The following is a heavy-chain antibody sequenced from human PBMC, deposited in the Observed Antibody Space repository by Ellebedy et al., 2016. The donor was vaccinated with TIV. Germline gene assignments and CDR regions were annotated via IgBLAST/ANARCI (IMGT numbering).Heavy chain of an antibody. Sequence: SETLSLTCTVSGGSISSYYRSWIRQPPGKGLEWIGYIYYSGSTNYNPSLKSRVTISVDTSKNKFSLNLSSVTAADTAVYYCARTHLFYSTSDWYFDLWGRGTLVTVSS. CDR2: IYYSGST. J-gene: IGHJ2*01. CDR1: GGSISSYY. D-gene: IGHD2/OR15-2a*01. V-gene: IGHV4-59*08. CDR3: ARTHLFYSTSDWYFDL.